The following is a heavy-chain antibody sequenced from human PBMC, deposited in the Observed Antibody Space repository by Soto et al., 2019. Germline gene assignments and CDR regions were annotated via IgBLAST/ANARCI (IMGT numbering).Heavy chain of an antibody. V-gene: IGHV4-34*01. CDR3: ASLLSAAGTFIDY. D-gene: IGHD6-13*01. CDR1: GGSFSGYY. Sequence: SETLSLTCAVYGGSFSGYYWSWIRQPPGKGLEWIGEINHSGSTNYNPSLKSRVTISVDTSKNQFSLKLSSVTAADTAVYYCASLLSAAGTFIDYWGQGTLVTVSS. J-gene: IGHJ4*02. CDR2: INHSGST.